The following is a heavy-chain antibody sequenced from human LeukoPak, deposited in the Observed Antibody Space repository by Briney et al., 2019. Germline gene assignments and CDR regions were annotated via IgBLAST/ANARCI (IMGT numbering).Heavy chain of an antibody. D-gene: IGHD4-17*01. Sequence: PGGSLSLSCAVSGVTISSSYKNWGCQAQGKGLERVSVIYSGGSTYYADSVKGRFTISRDNSKNTLYLQMNSLRAEDTAVYYYSRVGDTLDYWGQGTLVTVSS. CDR3: SRVGDTLDY. CDR2: IYSGGST. V-gene: IGHV3-66*01. CDR1: GVTISSSY. J-gene: IGHJ4*02.